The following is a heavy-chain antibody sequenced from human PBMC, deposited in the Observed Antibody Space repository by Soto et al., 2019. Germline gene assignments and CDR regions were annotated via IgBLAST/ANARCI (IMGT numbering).Heavy chain of an antibody. CDR1: GASISSSDHY. D-gene: IGHD5-12*01. CDR2: IYHSGST. J-gene: IGHJ4*02. Sequence: QVQLQESGPGLVKPSQTLSLTCTVSGASISSSDHYWSWIRQSPGKGLEWIGHIYHSGSTYYNPSLKRRVTISLDTSKNQFSLRLTSVSAADTAVYYCARLEGGYSGYFVYWGLGTLVTVSS. CDR3: ARLEGGYSGYFVY. V-gene: IGHV4-30-4*01.